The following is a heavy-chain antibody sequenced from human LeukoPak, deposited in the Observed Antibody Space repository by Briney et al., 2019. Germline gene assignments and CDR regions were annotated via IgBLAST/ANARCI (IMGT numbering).Heavy chain of an antibody. CDR2: INHSGST. CDR1: GGSFSGYY. J-gene: IGHJ5*02. Sequence: SETLSLTCAVYGGSFSGYYWSWIRQPPGKGLEWIGEINHSGSTNYNPSLKSRVTISVDTSKNQFSLKLSSVTAADTAVYYCAGTYDSGNWFDPWGQGTLVTVSS. D-gene: IGHD5-12*01. V-gene: IGHV4-34*01. CDR3: AGTYDSGNWFDP.